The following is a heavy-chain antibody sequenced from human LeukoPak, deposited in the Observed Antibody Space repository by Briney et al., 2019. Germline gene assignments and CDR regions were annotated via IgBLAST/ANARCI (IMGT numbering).Heavy chain of an antibody. D-gene: IGHD4-17*01. V-gene: IGHV5-51*01. CDR1: GYSFTNYW. CDR2: IYPVDSDT. CDR3: TRARYHGDTYYFDY. Sequence: GESLKISCKGSGYSFTNYWIAWVRQMPGKGLEWMGIIYPVDSDTRYSPSFQGQVTISADKSISTAYLQWSSLKASDTAMYYCTRARYHGDTYYFDYWGQGTLVTVSS. J-gene: IGHJ4*02.